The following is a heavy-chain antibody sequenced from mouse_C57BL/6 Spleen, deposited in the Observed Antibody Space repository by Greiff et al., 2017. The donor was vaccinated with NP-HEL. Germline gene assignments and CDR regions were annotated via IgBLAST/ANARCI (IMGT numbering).Heavy chain of an antibody. CDR3: ARVHYYAMDY. V-gene: IGHV1-69*01. Sequence: VQLQQPGAELVMPGASVKLSCKASGYTFTSYWMHWVKQRPGQGLEWIGEIDPSDSYTNYNQKFKGKFTLTVDKSSSTAYMQLSSLTSYDSAVYYCARVHYYAMDYWGQGTSVTVSS. J-gene: IGHJ4*01. CDR1: GYTFTSYW. CDR2: IDPSDSYT.